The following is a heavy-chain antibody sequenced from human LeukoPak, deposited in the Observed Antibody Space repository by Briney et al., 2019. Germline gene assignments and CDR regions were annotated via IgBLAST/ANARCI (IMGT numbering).Heavy chain of an antibody. CDR1: GFTFSPYA. J-gene: IGHJ3*01. Sequence: GGSLRLSCVASGFTFSPYAMHWVRQGPGKGLERVAVISSGGTTKYYTDSVKGRFTISRADSKNTLYLHLNSLRLDDTAVYSCATHRVFAFDVWGQGRMVTVPS. V-gene: IGHV3-30-3*01. CDR3: ATHRVFAFDV. D-gene: IGHD5/OR15-5a*01. CDR2: ISSGGTTK.